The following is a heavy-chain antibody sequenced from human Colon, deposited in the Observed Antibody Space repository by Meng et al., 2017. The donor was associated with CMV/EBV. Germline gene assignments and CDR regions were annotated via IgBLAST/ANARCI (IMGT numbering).Heavy chain of an antibody. CDR2: IYPSDSDT. V-gene: IGHV5-51*01. Sequence: QVSCKGRGYIFATSWIAWVRQMPGTGLEWMGNIYPSDSDTRYSQSLQGQVSLSADKSISTAYLQLTNVKAADSARYYWVRLLGIAAGGIDHWGQGTLVTVSS. J-gene: IGHJ4*02. D-gene: IGHD6-13*01. CDR1: GYIFATSW. CDR3: VRLLGIAAGGIDH.